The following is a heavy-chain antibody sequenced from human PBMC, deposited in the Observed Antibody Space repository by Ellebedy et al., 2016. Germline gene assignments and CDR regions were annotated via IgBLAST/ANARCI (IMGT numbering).Heavy chain of an antibody. CDR2: IKTDGSSR. CDR3: ARALDS. Sequence: HTGGSLRLSCAASGFPVSDNYVSWVRQAPGKGLEWVSNIKTDGSSRNYPESVQGRFTISRDNAKNTLYLQMNSLRADDTAVYYCARALDSWGQGTQVTVSS. CDR1: GFPVSDNY. J-gene: IGHJ4*02. V-gene: IGHV3-74*01.